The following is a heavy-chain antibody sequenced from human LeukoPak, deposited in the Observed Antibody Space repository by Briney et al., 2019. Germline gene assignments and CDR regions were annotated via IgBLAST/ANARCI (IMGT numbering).Heavy chain of an antibody. CDR3: ARSLLGDSGGSFDY. Sequence: GGSLRLSCAASGFIFSDYYMTWIRQAPGKGLEWVSYISSSSSYIYYADSVKGRFTISRDNAKNSLYLQMNSLRAEDTAVYYCARSLLGDSGGSFDYWGQGTLVTVSS. CDR2: ISSSSSYI. V-gene: IGHV3-11*06. J-gene: IGHJ4*02. D-gene: IGHD3-22*01. CDR1: GFIFSDYY.